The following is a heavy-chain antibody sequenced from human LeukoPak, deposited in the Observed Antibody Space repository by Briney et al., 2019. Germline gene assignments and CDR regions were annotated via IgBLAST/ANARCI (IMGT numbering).Heavy chain of an antibody. J-gene: IGHJ6*03. D-gene: IGHD1-26*01. V-gene: IGHV4-34*01. Sequence: PSETLSLTCAVYGGSFSGYYCSWIRQPPGKGLEWIGEINHSGSTNYNPSLKSRVTISVDTSKNQFSLKLSSVTAADTAVYYCASSGEAYYYYMGVWGKGTTVTVSS. CDR2: INHSGST. CDR1: GGSFSGYY. CDR3: ASSGEAYYYYMGV.